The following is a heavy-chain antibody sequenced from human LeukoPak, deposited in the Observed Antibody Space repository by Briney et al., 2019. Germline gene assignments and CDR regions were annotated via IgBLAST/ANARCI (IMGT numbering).Heavy chain of an antibody. J-gene: IGHJ6*03. Sequence: QPGGSLRLSCAASGFTFSSYWMSWVSQAPGKGLEWVANIKQDGSEKYYVDSVKGRFTISRDNAKNSLYLQMNSLRAEDTAVYYCAREYCSGGSCYSYYYYYYMDVWGKGTTVTVSS. CDR3: AREYCSGGSCYSYYYYYYMDV. D-gene: IGHD2-15*01. CDR2: IKQDGSEK. V-gene: IGHV3-7*01. CDR1: GFTFSSYW.